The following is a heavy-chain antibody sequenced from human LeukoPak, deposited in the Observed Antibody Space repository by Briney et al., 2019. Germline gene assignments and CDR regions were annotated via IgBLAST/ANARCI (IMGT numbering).Heavy chain of an antibody. CDR1: GGTFSSYA. J-gene: IGHJ4*02. V-gene: IGHV1-69*04. Sequence: GSSVNVSCKASGGTFSSYAISWVRQAPGQGLEWMGRIIPILGIANYAQKFQGRVTITADKSTSTAYMELSSLRSEDTAVYYCARDGGTVVGHHCDYWVQGTLVTVSS. CDR2: IIPILGIA. D-gene: IGHD4-23*01. CDR3: ARDGGTVVGHHCDY.